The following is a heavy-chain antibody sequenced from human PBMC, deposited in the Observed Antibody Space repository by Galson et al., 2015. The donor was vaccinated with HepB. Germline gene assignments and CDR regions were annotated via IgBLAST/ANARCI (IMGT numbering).Heavy chain of an antibody. CDR2: IYSGGST. J-gene: IGHJ4*02. CDR3: ARLSY. Sequence: SLRLSCAASGFTINSYSMSWVRQAPGKGLDWVSVIYSGGSTYYADSVKGRFTISRDNSKNTVYLQMNSLRAEDTAVYYCARLSYWGQGTLVTVSS. CDR1: GFTINSYS. V-gene: IGHV3-66*01.